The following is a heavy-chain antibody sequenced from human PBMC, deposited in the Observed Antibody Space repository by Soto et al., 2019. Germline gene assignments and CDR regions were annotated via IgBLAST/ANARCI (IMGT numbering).Heavy chain of an antibody. CDR3: ARGSITGTTYHGFDP. CDR1: GGSISSYY. J-gene: IGHJ5*02. CDR2: IYYSGST. Sequence: LSETLSLTCTVSGGSISSYYWSWIRQPPGKGLEWIGYIYYSGSTNYNPSLKSRVTISVDTSKNQFSLKLSSVTAADTAVYYCARGSITGTTYHGFDPWGQGTLVTVSS. D-gene: IGHD1-20*01. V-gene: IGHV4-59*01.